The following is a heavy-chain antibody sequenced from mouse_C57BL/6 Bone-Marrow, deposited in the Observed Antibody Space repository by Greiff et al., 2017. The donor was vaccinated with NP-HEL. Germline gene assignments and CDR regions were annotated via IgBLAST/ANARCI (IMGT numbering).Heavy chain of an antibody. D-gene: IGHD1-1*01. CDR3: ARWSYYGSSYRWYFDV. CDR2: IYPGGGYT. J-gene: IGHJ1*03. CDR1: GYTFTNYW. Sequence: QVQLQQSGAELVRPGTSVKMSCKASGYTFTNYWIGWAKQRPGHGLEWIGDIYPGGGYTNYNEKFKGKATLTADKSSSTAYMQFSSLTSEDSAIYYCARWSYYGSSYRWYFDVWGTGTTVTVSS. V-gene: IGHV1-63*01.